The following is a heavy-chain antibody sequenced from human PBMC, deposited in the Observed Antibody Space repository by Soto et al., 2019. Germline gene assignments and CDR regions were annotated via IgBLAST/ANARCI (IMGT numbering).Heavy chain of an antibody. CDR3: ARDRTYGYYFDF. D-gene: IGHD3-10*01. V-gene: IGHV3-66*01. Sequence: SLRLSCAASGFTVSTNYMSWVRQAPGKGLEWVSVIYSGGSTYYADSVKGRFTISRGNSNNTLYLQMNSLRAEDTAVYYCARDRTYGYYFDFWGQGTLVTVSS. CDR2: IYSGGST. CDR1: GFTVSTNY. J-gene: IGHJ4*02.